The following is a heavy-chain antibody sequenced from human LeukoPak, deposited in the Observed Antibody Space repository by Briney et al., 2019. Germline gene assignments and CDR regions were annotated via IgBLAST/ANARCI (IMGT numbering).Heavy chain of an antibody. CDR3: ATVYYLGVITTAFDY. Sequence: ASVKVSCKASGYTFTSYGISWVRQAPGQGLEWMGWISAYNGNTNYAQKLQGRVTMTTDTSTSTAYMELRSLRSEDTAVYYCATVYYLGVITTAFDYWGQGTLVTVSS. CDR2: ISAYNGNT. D-gene: IGHD3-22*01. J-gene: IGHJ4*02. V-gene: IGHV1-18*01. CDR1: GYTFTSYG.